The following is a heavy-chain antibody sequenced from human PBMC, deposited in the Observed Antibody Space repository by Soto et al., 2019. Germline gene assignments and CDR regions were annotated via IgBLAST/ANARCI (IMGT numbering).Heavy chain of an antibody. Sequence: GASVKVSCKASGYTFTRNAIRWVRQAPGQRLEWIGRINAGNGDTNYSQKFQGRVTITRDTSASAAYMELSTLGSEDTSIYYCARSETDYSTFDYWGQGTLVTVSS. CDR2: INAGNGDT. V-gene: IGHV1-3*01. CDR3: ARSETDYSTFDY. CDR1: GYTFTRNA. J-gene: IGHJ4*02. D-gene: IGHD3-9*01.